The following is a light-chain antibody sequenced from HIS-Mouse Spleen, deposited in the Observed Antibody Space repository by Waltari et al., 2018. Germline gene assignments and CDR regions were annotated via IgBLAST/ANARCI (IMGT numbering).Light chain of an antibody. CDR2: LGS. Sequence: DIVMTQSPLSLPVTPGEPASISCRSSQSLLHSNGYNYLDWYLQKPGQSPQLLIYLGSNLASGVPDRCSGSGSGTDFTLKISRVEAEDVGVYYCMQALQTPTFGGGTKVEIK. CDR1: QSLLHSNGYNY. CDR3: MQALQTPT. V-gene: IGKV2-28*01. J-gene: IGKJ4*01.